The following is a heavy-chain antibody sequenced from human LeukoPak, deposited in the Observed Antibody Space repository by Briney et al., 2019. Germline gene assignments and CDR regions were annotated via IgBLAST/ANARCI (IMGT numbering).Heavy chain of an antibody. V-gene: IGHV1-18*01. CDR2: ISVYNGNT. CDR3: AREVDYYDTSDYFPLGY. CDR1: GYTFTSYG. D-gene: IGHD3-22*01. J-gene: IGHJ4*02. Sequence: ASVKVSCKASGYTFTSYGISWVRQAPGQGLEWMGWISVYNGNTNYAQKLQGRVTMTTDTSTSTAYMELSSLRSEDTAVYYCAREVDYYDTSDYFPLGYWGQGTLVTVSS.